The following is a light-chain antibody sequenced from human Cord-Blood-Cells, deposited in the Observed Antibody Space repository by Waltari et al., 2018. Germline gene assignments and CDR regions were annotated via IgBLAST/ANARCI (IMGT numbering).Light chain of an antibody. CDR1: KFGDNY. J-gene: IGLJ2*01. V-gene: IGLV3-1*01. CDR3: QAWGGSTVV. CDR2: QDS. Sequence: SYELTQPPSVSVSPGQTASITCSGDKFGDNYACWYQQKPGHSPVLVSYQDSKRPSGIRERFSGSNSGNTATLSISGTQAMEEADYYCQAWGGSTVVFGGGTKLAAL.